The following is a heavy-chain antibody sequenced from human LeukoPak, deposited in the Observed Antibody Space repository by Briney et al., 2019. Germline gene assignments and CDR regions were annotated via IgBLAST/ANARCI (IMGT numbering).Heavy chain of an antibody. V-gene: IGHV4-39*01. CDR3: ARKSRTYYDFDY. CDR1: GGSISSSSYY. D-gene: IGHD1-26*01. J-gene: IGHJ4*02. Sequence: SETLSLTCSVSGGSISSSSYYWGWIRQPPGKGLEWIGSISYSGRTYYNTSLKSRATISVDASKNQFSLNLSSVTAADTAVYYCARKSRTYYDFDYWGQGTLVTVSS. CDR2: ISYSGRT.